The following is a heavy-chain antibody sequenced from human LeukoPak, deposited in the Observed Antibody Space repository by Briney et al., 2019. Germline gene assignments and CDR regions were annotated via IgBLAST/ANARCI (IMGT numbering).Heavy chain of an antibody. J-gene: IGHJ4*02. Sequence: PGGSLRLSCAASGFTFSSYWMNWARQAPGKGLEWVSRIKYDGSYTNYADSVKGRFTISRDNARNTLSLHMISLRAEDTAVYFCVRDGDAYNFDFWGQGVLVTVSS. CDR3: VRDGDAYNFDF. V-gene: IGHV3-74*01. D-gene: IGHD5-24*01. CDR2: IKYDGSYT. CDR1: GFTFSSYW.